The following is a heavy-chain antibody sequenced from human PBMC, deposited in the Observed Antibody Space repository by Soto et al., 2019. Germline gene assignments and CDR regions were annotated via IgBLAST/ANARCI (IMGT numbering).Heavy chain of an antibody. CDR2: INAGNGNT. V-gene: IGHV1-3*01. CDR1: GYTFTSYA. Sequence: GASVKVSCKASGYTFTSYAMHWVRQAPGQRLEWMGWINAGNGNTKYSQKFQGRVTITRDTSASTAYMELSSLRSEDTAVYYCARCLLELRFLELPHDYYGMDVWGQGTTVTVS. D-gene: IGHD3-3*01. J-gene: IGHJ6*02. CDR3: ARCLLELRFLELPHDYYGMDV.